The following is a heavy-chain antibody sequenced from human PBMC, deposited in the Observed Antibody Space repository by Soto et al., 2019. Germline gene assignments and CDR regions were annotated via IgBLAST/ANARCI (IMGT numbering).Heavy chain of an antibody. J-gene: IGHJ4*02. V-gene: IGHV3-30-3*01. D-gene: IGHD5-18*01. CDR2: ISYDGSNK. CDR3: ARDKGYSYGLFDY. Sequence: SGGSVRLSXAASGFTFSSYAMHWVRQAPGKGLEWVAVISYDGSNKYYADSVKGRFTISRDNSKNTLYLQMNSLRAEDTAVYYCARDKGYSYGLFDYWGQGTLVTVSS. CDR1: GFTFSSYA.